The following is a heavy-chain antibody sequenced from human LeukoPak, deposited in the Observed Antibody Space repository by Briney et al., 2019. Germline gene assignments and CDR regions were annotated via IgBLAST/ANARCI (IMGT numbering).Heavy chain of an antibody. D-gene: IGHD3-10*01. CDR1: GGSISSYY. Sequence: SETLSLTCTVPGGSISSYYWSWIRQPPGKGLEWIGYIYYSGSTNYNPSLKSRVTISVDTSKNQFSLKLSSVTAADTAVYYCARDRGGITMVRGAPLYYYGMDVWGKGTTVTVSS. CDR2: IYYSGST. CDR3: ARDRGGITMVRGAPLYYYGMDV. V-gene: IGHV4-59*01. J-gene: IGHJ6*04.